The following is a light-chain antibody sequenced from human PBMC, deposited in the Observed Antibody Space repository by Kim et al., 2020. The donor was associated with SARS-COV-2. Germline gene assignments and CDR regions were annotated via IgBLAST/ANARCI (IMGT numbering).Light chain of an antibody. CDR2: AAS. Sequence: SASLGDRVTITCPASQSISSYLNWYQQKPGKAPKPLIYAASSLQSGVPSRFSGSGSGTDFTLTISSLQPEDFATYYCQQSYSTPYTFGQGTKLEI. CDR1: QSISSY. J-gene: IGKJ2*01. CDR3: QQSYSTPYT. V-gene: IGKV1-39*01.